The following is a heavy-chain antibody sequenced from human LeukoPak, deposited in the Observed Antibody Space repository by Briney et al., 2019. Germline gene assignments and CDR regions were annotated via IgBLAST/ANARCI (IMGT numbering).Heavy chain of an antibody. CDR3: ARQTTSADNY. J-gene: IGHJ4*02. CDR1: GGSISSSSYY. D-gene: IGHD2-2*01. V-gene: IGHV4-39*01. CDR2: IYYSGST. Sequence: SETLSLTCTVSGGSISSSSYYWGWIRQPPGKGLEWIGSIYYSGSTYYNPSLKSRVTISVDTSKNQFSLKLSSVTAADTAVYYCARQTTSADNYWGQGTLVTVSS.